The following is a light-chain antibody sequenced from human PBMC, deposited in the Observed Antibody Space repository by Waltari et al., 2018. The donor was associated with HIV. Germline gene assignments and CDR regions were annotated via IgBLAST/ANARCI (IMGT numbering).Light chain of an antibody. CDR1: QSFSNNY. CDR2: GAS. Sequence: EIVLTQSPGTLSLSPGERATLSCRASQSFSNNYLAWYQQKPGQAPRLLIYGASSRATGIPDRFSGSGSGTDFTLTVSRLEPEDFAVYYCQQYGDSPYTFGQGTKLEIK. CDR3: QQYGDSPYT. V-gene: IGKV3-20*01. J-gene: IGKJ2*01.